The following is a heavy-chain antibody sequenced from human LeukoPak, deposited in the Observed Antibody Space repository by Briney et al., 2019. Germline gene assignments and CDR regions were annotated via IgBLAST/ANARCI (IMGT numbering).Heavy chain of an antibody. D-gene: IGHD3-16*01. Sequence: SETLSLTCAVYGESFSAYYWGWIRQPPGKGLEWIGSIYYSGSTYYNPSLKSRVTISVDTSKNQFSLKLSSVTAADTAVYYCGRGRGGGGGNNDYWGQGTLVTVSS. CDR3: GRGRGGGGGNNDY. CDR1: GESFSAYY. CDR2: IYYSGST. J-gene: IGHJ4*02. V-gene: IGHV4-34*01.